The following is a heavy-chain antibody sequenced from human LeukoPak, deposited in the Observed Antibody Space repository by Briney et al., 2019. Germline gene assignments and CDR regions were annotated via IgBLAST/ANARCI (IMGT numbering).Heavy chain of an antibody. Sequence: ASVKVSCKASGYTFTGYYMHWVRQAPGQGLEWMGWINPNSGGTNYAQKFQGRVTMTRDTTISTAYMELSRLRSDDTAVYYCARVQYSGSFDFDYWGQGTLVTVSS. CDR2: INPNSGGT. CDR3: ARVQYSGSFDFDY. J-gene: IGHJ4*02. V-gene: IGHV1-2*02. D-gene: IGHD1-26*01. CDR1: GYTFTGYY.